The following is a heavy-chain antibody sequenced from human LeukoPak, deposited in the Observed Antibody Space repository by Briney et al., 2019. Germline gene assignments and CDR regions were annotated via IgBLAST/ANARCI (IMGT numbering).Heavy chain of an antibody. CDR1: AFTFSDNQ. CDR2: ISSSSSYT. D-gene: IGHD1-26*01. Sequence: GGSLRLSCAASAFTFSDNQMSWIRQAPGKGLEWVSYISSSSSYTNHADSVKGRFTISRDNAKNSLYLQMNSLRVEDTAVYYCARDQGGGWYFDVWGRGTLVTVSS. J-gene: IGHJ2*01. CDR3: ARDQGGGWYFDV. V-gene: IGHV3-11*05.